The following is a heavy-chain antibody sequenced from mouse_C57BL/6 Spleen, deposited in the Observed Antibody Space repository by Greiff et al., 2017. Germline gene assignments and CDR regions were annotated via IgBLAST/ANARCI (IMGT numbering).Heavy chain of an antibody. CDR1: GYAFSSSW. CDR3: ARGGGLLLSWFAY. V-gene: IGHV1-82*01. CDR2: IYPGDGDT. J-gene: IGHJ3*01. Sequence: QVQLKQSGPELVKPGASVKISCKASGYAFSSSWMNWVKQRPGKGLEWIGRIYPGDGDTNYNGKFKGKATLTADKSSSTAYMQLSSLTSEDSAVYFCARGGGLLLSWFAYWGQGTLVTVSA. D-gene: IGHD2-3*01.